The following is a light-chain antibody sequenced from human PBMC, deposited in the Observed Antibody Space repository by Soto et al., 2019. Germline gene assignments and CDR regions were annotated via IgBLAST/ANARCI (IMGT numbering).Light chain of an antibody. CDR1: QSVSNNY. Sequence: EIVLTQSPGTLSLSPGERATLSCRASQSVSNNYLAWYQQKPGQAPRLLIYGASNRATGIPDRFSGSGSGTDFTLTISRLEPEDFAVYYCQQYDNSVWTFGQGTKVDIK. J-gene: IGKJ1*01. CDR2: GAS. V-gene: IGKV3-20*01. CDR3: QQYDNSVWT.